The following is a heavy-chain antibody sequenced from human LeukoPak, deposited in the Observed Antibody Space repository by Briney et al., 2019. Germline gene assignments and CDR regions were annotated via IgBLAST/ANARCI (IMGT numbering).Heavy chain of an antibody. CDR3: ARDTPGGAFDF. CDR1: GFTFDSYE. J-gene: IGHJ3*01. CDR2: VSSTASSK. V-gene: IGHV3-48*03. D-gene: IGHD2-15*01. Sequence: PGGSLRPSCAASGFTFDSYEMNWVRQPPGKGLEWVSYVSSTASSKHYAESVKGRFTISRDNAKNSLFLQMNSLRGEDTAVYFCARDTPGGAFDFWGQGTMVTVSS.